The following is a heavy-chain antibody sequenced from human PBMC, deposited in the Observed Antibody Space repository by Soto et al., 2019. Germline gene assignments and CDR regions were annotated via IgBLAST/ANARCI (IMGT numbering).Heavy chain of an antibody. Sequence: ASVKVSCKTSGGTFSSFPIAWVRQAPGQGLEWVGGIIPVLGAPSYAQTFQGRVTITADESTSAAYLELSSLRSDDTAVYFCARDRHYENHTFYYLKYYFDYWGQGTLVTVSS. V-gene: IGHV1-69*13. CDR2: IIPVLGAP. D-gene: IGHD3-22*01. CDR1: GGTFSSFP. J-gene: IGHJ4*02. CDR3: ARDRHYENHTFYYLKYYFDY.